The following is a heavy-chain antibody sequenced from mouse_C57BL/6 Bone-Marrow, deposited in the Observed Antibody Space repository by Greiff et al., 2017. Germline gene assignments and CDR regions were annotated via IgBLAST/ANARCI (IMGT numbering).Heavy chain of an antibody. V-gene: IGHV14-4*01. Sequence: VQLKESGAELVRPGASVKLSCTASGFNIKDDYMHWVKQRPEQGLEWIGWIDPENGDTEYASKFQGKATITADTSSNKAYLQLSSLTSEDTAVYYCTFYSNWGYWGQGTTLTVSS. CDR3: TFYSNWGY. CDR2: IDPENGDT. CDR1: GFNIKDDY. D-gene: IGHD2-5*01. J-gene: IGHJ2*01.